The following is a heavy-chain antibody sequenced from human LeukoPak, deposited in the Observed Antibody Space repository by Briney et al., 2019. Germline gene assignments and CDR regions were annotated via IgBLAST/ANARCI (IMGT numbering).Heavy chain of an antibody. Sequence: GGSLRLSCAASGFTFSSYAMSWVRQAPGKGLEWVSAISGSGGSTYYADSVKGRFTISRDNSKNTLYLQMNSLRAEDTAVYYCAKAPRFWSGYSNWFDPWGQGTLVTVSS. V-gene: IGHV3-23*01. CDR3: AKAPRFWSGYSNWFDP. D-gene: IGHD3-3*01. CDR2: ISGSGGST. CDR1: GFTFSSYA. J-gene: IGHJ5*02.